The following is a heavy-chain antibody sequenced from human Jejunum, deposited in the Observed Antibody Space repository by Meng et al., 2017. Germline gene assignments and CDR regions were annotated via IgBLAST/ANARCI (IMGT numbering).Heavy chain of an antibody. CDR1: GLSFSSSA. J-gene: IGHJ4*02. V-gene: IGHV3-23*01. Sequence: GGSLRLSCAASGLSFSSSAMSWVRQAPGKGLEWVSSITLSGVSAYYADSVKGRFTISRDNSKNTLYLQLNSLRAEDTAVYYCARDYSDSSGYYLYYFDFWGRGTRVTGYS. CDR2: ITLSGVSA. CDR3: ARDYSDSSGYYLYYFDF. D-gene: IGHD3-22*01.